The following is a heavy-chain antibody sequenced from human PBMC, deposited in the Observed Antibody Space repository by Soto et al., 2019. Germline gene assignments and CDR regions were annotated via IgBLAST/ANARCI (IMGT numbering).Heavy chain of an antibody. CDR3: ARGSSLALDY. V-gene: IGHV1-46*01. CDR1: GYTFTDYY. CDR2: INPSGGAT. Sequence: QVQMVQSGAEVKKPGASVKVSCEASGYTFTDYYMHWVRQAPGQGLERMGRINPSGGATTYVQKSQGRVTMTTATSTSTVYMDLSSLTSEDTAVYYCARGSSLALDYWGQGTLVTVSS. J-gene: IGHJ4*02.